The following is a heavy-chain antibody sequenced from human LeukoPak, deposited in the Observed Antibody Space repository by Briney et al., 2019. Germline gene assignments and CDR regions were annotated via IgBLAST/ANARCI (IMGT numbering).Heavy chain of an antibody. J-gene: IGHJ4*02. V-gene: IGHV4-39*01. CDR1: GGSISSGSSY. CDR2: ISYSGNS. CDR3: ARQRRNDRGSPSCYIDY. D-gene: IGHD2-2*02. Sequence: SETLSLTCTVSGGSISSGSSYWGWIRQPPGKGLEWIGSISYSGNSYYNPSLKSRVTISVDTSKNHFSLKLASVTAADTAVYYCARQRRNDRGSPSCYIDYWGQGTLVTVSS.